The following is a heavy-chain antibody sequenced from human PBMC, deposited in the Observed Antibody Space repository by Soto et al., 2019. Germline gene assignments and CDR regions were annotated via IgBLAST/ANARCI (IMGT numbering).Heavy chain of an antibody. J-gene: IGHJ5*02. Sequence: QVQLVQSAAEEKKPGASVKVSCKASGYTLSSYPISWMRQAPGQSLGWMGWINTGNGYTKYSQKFQARVTISRDTSASTVYLQLSSLRSADTAVYYCARDRGGYCAGGSCSEAWFDPWGQGTLVTVSS. D-gene: IGHD2-15*01. V-gene: IGHV1-3*05. CDR1: GYTLSSYP. CDR2: INTGNGYT. CDR3: ARDRGGYCAGGSCSEAWFDP.